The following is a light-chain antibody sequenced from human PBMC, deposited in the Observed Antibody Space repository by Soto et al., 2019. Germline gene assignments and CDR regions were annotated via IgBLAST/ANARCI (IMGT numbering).Light chain of an antibody. CDR1: SSDVGGYNY. Sequence: QSALTQPASVSGSPGQSITISCTGTSSDVGGYNYVSWYQKHPGKAPKVMIYEVSNRPSGVSNRFSGSKSGNTASLTISGLQAEDEADYYCSSYTSSSTWVFGGGTKVTVL. CDR2: EVS. J-gene: IGLJ3*02. V-gene: IGLV2-14*01. CDR3: SSYTSSSTWV.